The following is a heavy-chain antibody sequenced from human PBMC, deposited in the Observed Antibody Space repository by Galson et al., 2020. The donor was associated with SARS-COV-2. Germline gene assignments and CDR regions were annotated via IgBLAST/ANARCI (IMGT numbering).Heavy chain of an antibody. Sequence: GGSLRLSCAASGFTFSSYVMSWVRQAPGKGLEWVSGSGSGASTYYADSVKGRFTISRDNSKNTLYLQMNSLRAEDTAIYYCAKRLMVYGIFDYWGQGTLVTVSS. V-gene: IGHV3-23*01. CDR2: SGSGAST. CDR3: AKRLMVYGIFDY. CDR1: GFTFSSYV. J-gene: IGHJ4*02. D-gene: IGHD2-8*01.